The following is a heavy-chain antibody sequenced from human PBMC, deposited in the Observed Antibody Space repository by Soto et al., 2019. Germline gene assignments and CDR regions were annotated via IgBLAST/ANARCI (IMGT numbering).Heavy chain of an antibody. Sequence: ASVKVSCKVSGYTLTELSMHWVRQAPGQGLEWMGWINPNSGGTNYAQKFQGRVTMTRDTSISTAYMELSSLRSEDTAVYYCAAVVPAAISPLGGWFDPWGQGTRVTVSS. J-gene: IGHJ5*02. CDR3: AAVVPAAISPLGGWFDP. D-gene: IGHD2-2*01. V-gene: IGHV1-2*02. CDR2: INPNSGGT. CDR1: GYTLTELS.